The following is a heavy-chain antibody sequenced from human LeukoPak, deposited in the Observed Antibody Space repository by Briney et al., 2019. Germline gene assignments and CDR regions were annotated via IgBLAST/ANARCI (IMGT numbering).Heavy chain of an antibody. D-gene: IGHD2-2*01. CDR3: ASPYCSSTSCYATVFDY. Sequence: GGSLRLSCAASGFTFSSYNMNWVRQAPGKGLEWVSSISISHSYIYYADSVKGRFTISRDNAKNSLYLQMNSLRAEDTAVYYCASPYCSSTSCYATVFDYWGQGTLVTVSS. J-gene: IGHJ4*02. CDR1: GFTFSSYN. CDR2: ISISHSYI. V-gene: IGHV3-21*01.